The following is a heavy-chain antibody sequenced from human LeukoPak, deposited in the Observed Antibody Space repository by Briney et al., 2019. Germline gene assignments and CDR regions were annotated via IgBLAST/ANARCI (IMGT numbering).Heavy chain of an antibody. V-gene: IGHV1-69*06. J-gene: IGHJ5*02. D-gene: IGHD6-19*01. CDR2: IIPIFGTA. CDR1: GGTFSTNA. CDR3: AGEESSGWTVSINWFDP. Sequence: ASVKVSCKASGGTFSTNAISWVRQAPGQGLEWMGGIIPIFGTANYAQKFQGRVTITADKSTSTAYMELNRLRSEDTAVYFCAGEESSGWTVSINWFDPWGQGTLVTVSS.